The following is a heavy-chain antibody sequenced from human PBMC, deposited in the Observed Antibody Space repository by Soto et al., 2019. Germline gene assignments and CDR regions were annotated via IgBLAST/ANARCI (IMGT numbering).Heavy chain of an antibody. D-gene: IGHD6-13*01. J-gene: IGHJ6*02. CDR2: INPSGGST. Sequence: GASVKVSCKASGYTFTSYYMHWVRQAPGQGLEWMGIINPSGGSTSYAQKFQGRVTMTRDTSTSTVYMELSSLRSEDTAVYYCVREEQLAKYYYYGMDVWGQGTTVTVSS. CDR3: VREEQLAKYYYYGMDV. V-gene: IGHV1-46*01. CDR1: GYTFTSYY.